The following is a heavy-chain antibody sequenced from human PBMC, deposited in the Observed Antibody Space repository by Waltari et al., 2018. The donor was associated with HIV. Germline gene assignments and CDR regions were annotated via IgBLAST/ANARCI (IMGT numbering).Heavy chain of an antibody. V-gene: IGHV4-34*01. J-gene: IGHJ4*02. CDR2: VNHSGST. CDR3: ARMPILGYGSYAFAS. Sequence: QVQLKQWGAGVLKPSETLSLTCAVYSESFSGNYWSWIRQPPGKGLEWIGEVNHSGSTNYNPSLKSRVTISIDTSKKQFSLRLTSVTAADMAFYYCARMPILGYGSYAFASWGQGTLVTVSS. CDR1: SESFSGNY. D-gene: IGHD6-13*01.